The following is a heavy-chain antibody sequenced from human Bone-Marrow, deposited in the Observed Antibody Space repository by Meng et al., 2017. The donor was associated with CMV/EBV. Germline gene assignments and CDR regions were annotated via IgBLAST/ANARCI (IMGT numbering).Heavy chain of an antibody. V-gene: IGHV1-18*01. J-gene: IGHJ6*02. D-gene: IGHD3-16*01. CDR2: ISPYNGNT. CDR1: GYTFTSYG. CDR3: ARGSGAGGLRYYYGMDV. Sequence: ASVKVSCKASGYTFTSYGISWVRQAPGQGLEWMGWISPYNGNTNHAQKLQGRVTMTTDTSTSTAYMELRSLRSEDTAVYYCARGSGAGGLRYYYGMDVWGQGTTVTVSS.